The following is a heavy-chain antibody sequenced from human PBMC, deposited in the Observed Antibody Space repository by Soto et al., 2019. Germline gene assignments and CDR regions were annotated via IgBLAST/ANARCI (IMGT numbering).Heavy chain of an antibody. CDR3: AKDYNNYWSGYYAH. Sequence: EVQLVESGGGLVQPGRSLRLCCAASGFTFNDHAMHWVRQAPGKGLEWVSSISWDSGIREYADSVKGRFTISRDNAKNSLYLEMNSLIAEDTALYYCAKDYNNYWSGYYAHWGQGTPVTVSS. CDR1: GFTFNDHA. D-gene: IGHD3-3*01. CDR2: ISWDSGIR. V-gene: IGHV3-9*01. J-gene: IGHJ4*02.